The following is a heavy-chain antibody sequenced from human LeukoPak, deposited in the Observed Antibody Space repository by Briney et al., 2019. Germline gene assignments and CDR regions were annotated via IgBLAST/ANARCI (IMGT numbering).Heavy chain of an antibody. CDR1: GYTFTGYY. CDR2: INPNSGGT. D-gene: IGHD2-15*01. V-gene: IGHV1-2*02. CDR3: VRGLTGVVGAADV. Sequence: GASVKVSCKASGYTFTGYYMHWVRQAPGQGLEWMGWINPNSGGTNCSQKFQGRVTMTRDTSISTAYMELARLRSDDTAVYYCVRGLTGVVGAADVWGKGTTVTVSS. J-gene: IGHJ6*04.